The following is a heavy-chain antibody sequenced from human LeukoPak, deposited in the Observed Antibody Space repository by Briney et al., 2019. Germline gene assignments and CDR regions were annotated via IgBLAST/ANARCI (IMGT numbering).Heavy chain of an antibody. CDR3: ANGNYDYVWGSYRRFDP. D-gene: IGHD3-16*02. Sequence: TGGSLRLSCAPSGFTFSSYWMSWVRQAPGKGLEWVSAIGGSGGSTYYADSVKGRFTISRDNSKNTLYLQMNSLRAEDTAVYYCANGNYDYVWGSYRRFDPWGQGTLVTVSS. CDR1: GFTFSSYW. CDR2: IGGSGGST. V-gene: IGHV3-23*01. J-gene: IGHJ5*02.